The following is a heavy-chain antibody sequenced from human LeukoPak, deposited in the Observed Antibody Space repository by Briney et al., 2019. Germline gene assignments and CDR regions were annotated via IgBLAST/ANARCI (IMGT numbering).Heavy chain of an antibody. D-gene: IGHD1-26*01. V-gene: IGHV3-9*01. CDR1: GFTFDDYA. Sequence: GGSLRLSCAASGFTFDDYAMHWVRQAPGKGLEWVSSISWNSGSIGYADSLKGRFTISRDNAKNSLYLQMNSLRAEDTALYYCARDGSGSYYYYYYYMDVWGKGTTVTVSS. CDR3: ARDGSGSYYYYYYYMDV. J-gene: IGHJ6*03. CDR2: ISWNSGSI.